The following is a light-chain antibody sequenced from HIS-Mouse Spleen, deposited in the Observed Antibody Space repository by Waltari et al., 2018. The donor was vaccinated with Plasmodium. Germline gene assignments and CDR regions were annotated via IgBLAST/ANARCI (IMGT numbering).Light chain of an antibody. V-gene: IGLV3-10*01. J-gene: IGLJ3*02. Sequence: SYELTQPPSVSVSPGQTARITCSGDALPKKYAYWYQQKSGQAPVLVRYEDSKRPSGIPDRFSGSSSGTMATLTISGAQVEDEADYYCYSTDSSGNHRVFGGGTKLTVL. CDR3: YSTDSSGNHRV. CDR2: EDS. CDR1: ALPKKY.